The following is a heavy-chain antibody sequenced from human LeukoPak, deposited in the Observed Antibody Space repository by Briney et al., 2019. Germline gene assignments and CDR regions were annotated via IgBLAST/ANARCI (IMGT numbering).Heavy chain of an antibody. CDR3: ARHGIECSSSDCYWAIVRC. CDR2: IYHGGST. CDR1: GYSINSGYY. J-gene: IGHJ4*02. D-gene: IGHD2-2*01. Sequence: PSETLSLTCAVSGYSINSGYYWGWIRQPPGKGLEWIGSIYHGGSTYYNPSLKSRVTISLDTSKNQFSLKLTSVTAADTAVYYCARHGIECSSSDCYWAIVRCWGQGTLVTVSS. V-gene: IGHV4-38-2*01.